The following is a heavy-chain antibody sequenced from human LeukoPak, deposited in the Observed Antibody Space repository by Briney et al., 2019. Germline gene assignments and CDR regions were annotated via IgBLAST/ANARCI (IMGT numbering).Heavy chain of an antibody. CDR1: GFTFSGYG. CDR3: AKEVGSRLPFVY. V-gene: IGHV3-23*01. D-gene: IGHD4-11*01. CDR2: ISASGANT. J-gene: IGHJ4*02. Sequence: GGSLRLSCAASGFTFSGYGMSWVRQAPGKGLEYVSAISASGANTYYADSVKGRFTISRDNSKNTLFLQMNSLRAEDTALYYCAKEVGSRLPFVYWGPGTLVSVSS.